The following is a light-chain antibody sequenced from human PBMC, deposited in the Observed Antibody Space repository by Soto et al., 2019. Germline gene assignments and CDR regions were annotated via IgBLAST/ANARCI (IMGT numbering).Light chain of an antibody. CDR1: QSVSSN. CDR3: QQYNYWPPIT. CDR2: GAS. J-gene: IGKJ5*01. V-gene: IGKV3-15*01. Sequence: VMTQSPATLSVSPGETATLSCRASQSVSSNLAWYQQKPGQAPRLLIYGASTGATGIPVRFSGSGSGTEFTLTISTLQSEDFAVYYCQQYNYWPPITFGQGTRLEIK.